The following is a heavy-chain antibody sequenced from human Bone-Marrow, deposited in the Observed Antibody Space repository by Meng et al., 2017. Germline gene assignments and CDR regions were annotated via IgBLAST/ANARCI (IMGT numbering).Heavy chain of an antibody. D-gene: IGHD4-23*01. CDR3: ASQRKNGGLDY. V-gene: IGHV3-30*01. CDR2: ISYDGSNK. CDR1: GFTFSSYA. Sequence: GESLKISCAASGFTFSSYAMHWVRQAPGKGLEWVAIISYDGSNKYYADSVKGRFTISRDNSKNTLYLQMNRLRAEDAAVYYCASQRKNGGLDYWGQGTLVTVSS. J-gene: IGHJ4*02.